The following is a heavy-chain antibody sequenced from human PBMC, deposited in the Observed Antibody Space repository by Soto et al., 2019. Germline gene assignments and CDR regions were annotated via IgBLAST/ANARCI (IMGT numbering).Heavy chain of an antibody. D-gene: IGHD5-18*01. CDR3: AREDTYGLYVDY. Sequence: GGSQRLSCAASGFTFSSHWMTWVRQAPGKGLEWVANIKQDGSERYYVDTVKGRFSISRDNAENSLYLQMTGLRAEDTAVYYCAREDTYGLYVDYWGQGTLVTVS. CDR1: GFTFSSHW. J-gene: IGHJ4*02. CDR2: IKQDGSER. V-gene: IGHV3-7*01.